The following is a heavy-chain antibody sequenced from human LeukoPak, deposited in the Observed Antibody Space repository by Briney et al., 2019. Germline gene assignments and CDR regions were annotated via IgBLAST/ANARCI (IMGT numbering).Heavy chain of an antibody. Sequence: PGGSLRLSCAASGFTVSSNYMSWVRQAPGNGLEWVSVIYSGGSTYYADSVKGRFTISRHNSKNTLYLQMNSLRAEDTAVYYCARERLNYYASSGYQPTWGQGTLVTVSS. CDR3: ARERLNYYASSGYQPT. J-gene: IGHJ5*02. CDR1: GFTVSSNY. V-gene: IGHV3-53*04. CDR2: IYSGGST. D-gene: IGHD3-22*01.